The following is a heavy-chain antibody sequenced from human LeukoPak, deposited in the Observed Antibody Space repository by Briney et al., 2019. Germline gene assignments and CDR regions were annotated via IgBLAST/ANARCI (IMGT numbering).Heavy chain of an antibody. CDR1: GFTFSSYA. D-gene: IGHD6-6*01. V-gene: IGHV3-30-3*01. J-gene: IGHJ6*02. CDR2: ISYDGSNK. CDR3: AREVSSSSSSYYYYGMDV. Sequence: GRSLRLSCAASGFTFSSYAMHWVRQAPGKGLEWVAVISYDGSNKYYADSVKGRFTISRDNSKNTLYLQMNSLRAEDTAVYYCAREVSSSSSSYYYYGMDVWSQGTTVTVSS.